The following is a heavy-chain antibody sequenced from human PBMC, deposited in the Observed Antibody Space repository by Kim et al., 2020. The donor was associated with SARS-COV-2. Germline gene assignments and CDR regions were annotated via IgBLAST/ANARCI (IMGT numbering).Heavy chain of an antibody. CDR3: TRSGRGDY. J-gene: IGHJ4*02. V-gene: IGHV3-7*01. Sequence: GGDKYYVDSVRGRFTISRDNAKKSVFLQMNSLRAEDTALYYCTRSGRGDYWGQGTLVNVSS. D-gene: IGHD1-26*01. CDR2: GGDK.